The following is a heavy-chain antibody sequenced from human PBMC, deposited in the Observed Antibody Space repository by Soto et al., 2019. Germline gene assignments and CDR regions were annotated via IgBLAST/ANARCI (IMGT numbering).Heavy chain of an antibody. CDR1: GYSLTSNL. CDR2: IDPGDSNT. D-gene: IGHD6-19*01. V-gene: IGHV5-51*01. Sequence: GESLQISFKASGYSLTSNLIGWVRQMPGKGLEWVGFIDPGDSNTRYSPSFQGQVTISVDTSISTAYLQWNSLKASDTAMYYCAIRTHSSGWPQYFDYWVQGTLATVSS. J-gene: IGHJ4*02. CDR3: AIRTHSSGWPQYFDY.